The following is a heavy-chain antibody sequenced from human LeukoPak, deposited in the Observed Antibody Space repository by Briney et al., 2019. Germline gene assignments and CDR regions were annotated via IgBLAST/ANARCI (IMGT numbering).Heavy chain of an antibody. CDR2: ISYDGSNK. CDR3: ARDNYGSGVFDY. V-gene: IGHV3-30*04. J-gene: IGHJ4*02. D-gene: IGHD3-10*01. CDR1: GFTFSKYA. Sequence: PGRSLRLSCAASGFTFSKYAMHWVRQAPGKGLEWVAVISYDGSNKYYADSVKGRFTIYRDNSKNTLYLQMNSLRAEDTAVYYCARDNYGSGVFDYWGQGTLVTVSS.